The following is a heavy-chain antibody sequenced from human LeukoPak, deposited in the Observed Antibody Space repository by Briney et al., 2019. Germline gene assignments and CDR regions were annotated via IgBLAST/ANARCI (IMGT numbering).Heavy chain of an antibody. Sequence: SETLSLTCTVSGGSISSYYWSWIRQPPGKGLKWIGYIYYSGSTNYNPSLKSRVTISVDTSKNQFSLKLSSVTAADTAVYYCARVSSIAVAVDYWGQGTLVTVSS. J-gene: IGHJ4*02. CDR2: IYYSGST. D-gene: IGHD6-19*01. CDR1: GGSISSYY. V-gene: IGHV4-59*01. CDR3: ARVSSIAVAVDY.